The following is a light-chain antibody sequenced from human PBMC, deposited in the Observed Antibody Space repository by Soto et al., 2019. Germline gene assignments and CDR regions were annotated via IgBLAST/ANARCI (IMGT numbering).Light chain of an antibody. J-gene: IGKJ5*01. V-gene: IGKV3-20*01. Sequence: ESVLSQSPGTLSLSPGERATLSCRASQSVSSNYLAWYQQKPGQAPRLLIYGASSRATGIPDRFSGSGSGTDFTLTISRLEPEDFAVYYCQHYVSPPITFGQGTLLEIK. CDR3: QHYVSPPIT. CDR2: GAS. CDR1: QSVSSNY.